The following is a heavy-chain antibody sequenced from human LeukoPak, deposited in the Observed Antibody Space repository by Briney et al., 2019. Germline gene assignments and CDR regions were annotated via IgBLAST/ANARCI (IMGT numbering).Heavy chain of an antibody. D-gene: IGHD6-13*01. V-gene: IGHV3-7*01. J-gene: IGHJ3*01. Sequence: GGSLRLSCAASGFTFSSYWMSWVRQAPGKGLEWVANIKQDGSEKYYVDSVKGRFTISRDNAKNSLYLQMNSLRAEDTAVYYCGRDPVEKQLADVFDFWGQGTMVTV. CDR2: IKQDGSEK. CDR1: GFTFSSYW. CDR3: GRDPVEKQLADVFDF.